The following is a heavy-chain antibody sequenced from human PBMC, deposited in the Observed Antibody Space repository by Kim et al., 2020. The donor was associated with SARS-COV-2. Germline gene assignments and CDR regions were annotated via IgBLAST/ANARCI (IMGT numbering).Heavy chain of an antibody. Sequence: GGSLRLSCAASGFTFSSYWMSWVLQAPGKGLEWVANIKQDGSEKYYVDSVKGRFTISRDNAKNSLYLQMNSLRAEDTAVYYCARGLLKGPGGMDVWGQGTTVTVSS. J-gene: IGHJ6*02. CDR3: ARGLLKGPGGMDV. CDR1: GFTFSSYW. D-gene: IGHD3-22*01. V-gene: IGHV3-7*03. CDR2: IKQDGSEK.